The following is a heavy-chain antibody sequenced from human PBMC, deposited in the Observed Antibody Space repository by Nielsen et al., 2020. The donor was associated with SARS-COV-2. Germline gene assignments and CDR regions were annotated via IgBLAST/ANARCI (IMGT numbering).Heavy chain of an antibody. V-gene: IGHV4-39*07. Sequence: SETLSLTCTVSGGSISSGGYYWSWIRQPPGKGLEWIGEINHSGSTNYNPSLKSRVTISVDTSKNQFSLKLSSVTAADTAVYYCARGVVVVPAATYYMDVWGKGTTVTVSS. D-gene: IGHD2-2*01. CDR1: GGSISSGGYY. CDR2: INHSGST. CDR3: ARGVVVVPAATYYMDV. J-gene: IGHJ6*03.